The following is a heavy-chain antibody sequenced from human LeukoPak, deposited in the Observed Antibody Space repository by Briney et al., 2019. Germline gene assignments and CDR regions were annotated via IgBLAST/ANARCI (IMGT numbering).Heavy chain of an antibody. J-gene: IGHJ4*02. CDR1: GFTFSSCW. Sequence: PGGSLRLSCAASGFTFSSCWMSWVRQAPGKGLEWVANIKQDGSEKYYVDSVKGRFTISRDNAKDSLYLQMNSLRAEDTAVYYCARVGATSFDYWGQGTLVTVSS. D-gene: IGHD1-26*01. CDR2: IKQDGSEK. CDR3: ARVGATSFDY. V-gene: IGHV3-7*01.